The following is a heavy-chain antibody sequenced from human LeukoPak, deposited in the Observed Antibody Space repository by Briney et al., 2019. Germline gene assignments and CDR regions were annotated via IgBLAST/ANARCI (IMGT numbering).Heavy chain of an antibody. J-gene: IGHJ4*02. V-gene: IGHV3-30*02. D-gene: IGHD4-17*01. CDR1: GFTFSSYG. CDR3: ARDRSNDDYGDYAPFDY. Sequence: GGSLRLSCAASGFTFSSYGMHWVRQAPGKGLEWVAFIRYDGGNKYYADSVKGRFTISRDNAKNSLYLQMNSLRAEDTAVYYCARDRSNDDYGDYAPFDYWGQGTLVTVSS. CDR2: IRYDGGNK.